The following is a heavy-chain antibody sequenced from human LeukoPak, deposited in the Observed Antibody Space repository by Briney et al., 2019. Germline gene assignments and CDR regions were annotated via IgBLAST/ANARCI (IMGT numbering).Heavy chain of an antibody. D-gene: IGHD1-26*01. CDR2: INPSGGST. V-gene: IGHV1-46*01. Sequence: ASVKVSCKASGYTFTSYYMHWVRQAPGQGLEWMGIINPSGGSTSYAQKFQGRVTMTRDMSTSTVYMELSSLRSEDTAVYYCAPSGSPYYFDYWGQGTLVTVSS. CDR3: APSGSPYYFDY. CDR1: GYTFTSYY. J-gene: IGHJ4*02.